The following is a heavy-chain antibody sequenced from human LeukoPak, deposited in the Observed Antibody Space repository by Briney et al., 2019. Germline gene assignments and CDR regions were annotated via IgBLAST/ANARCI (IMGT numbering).Heavy chain of an antibody. V-gene: IGHV3-21*01. Sequence: PGGSLRLSCAASGFIFSSYAINWVRQAPGKGLEWVSSISGNGQYIFYTDSLKGRFTISRDNAKNSLYLQMNSLRAEDTAVYYSARGGDIVVVVAGPGDGMDVWGQGTTVTVSS. CDR1: GFIFSSYA. J-gene: IGHJ6*02. CDR2: ISGNGQYI. D-gene: IGHD2-15*01. CDR3: ARGGDIVVVVAGPGDGMDV.